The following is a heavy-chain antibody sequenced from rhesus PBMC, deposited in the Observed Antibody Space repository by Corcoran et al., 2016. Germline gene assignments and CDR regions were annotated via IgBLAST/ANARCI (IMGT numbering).Heavy chain of an antibody. J-gene: IGHJ4*01. CDR2: ISYTGGST. CDR3: ARMYGSRLYYFDY. V-gene: IGHV3S18*01. D-gene: IGHD4-29*01. CDR1: GFSLSDYF. Sequence: EVQLVESGGGLAKPGGSLRLSCAASGFSLSDYFLVWVRPAPGKGLEWVSVISYTGGSTYYADSVKGRFTISRENAKNTLYLQMDSLRAEDTAVYYCARMYGSRLYYFDYWGQGVLVTVSS.